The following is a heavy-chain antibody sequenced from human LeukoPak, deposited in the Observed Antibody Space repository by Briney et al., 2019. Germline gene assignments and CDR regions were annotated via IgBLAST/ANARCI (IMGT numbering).Heavy chain of an antibody. J-gene: IGHJ4*02. V-gene: IGHV4-38-2*01. CDR1: GYSISSGYY. CDR2: IYHSGST. Sequence: SETLSLTCPVSGYSISSGYYWGWIRQPPGKGLEWIGSIYHSGSTYYNPSLKSRVAISVDTSKNQFSLKLSSVTAADTAVYYCARYSSSWGYFDYWGQGTLVTVSS. D-gene: IGHD6-13*01. CDR3: ARYSSSWGYFDY.